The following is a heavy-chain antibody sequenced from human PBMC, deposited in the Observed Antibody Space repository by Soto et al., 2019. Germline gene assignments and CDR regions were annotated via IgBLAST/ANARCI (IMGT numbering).Heavy chain of an antibody. Sequence: GESLTLTCAVSGFSFSSYWLSWVRQAPGKGPEWVATIKQDESKKYYVASVKGRLTVSRDNAKNSLYLQMNSLTAEDTAVYYCARGDFCERRFDYWGQGALVTVSS. V-gene: IGHV3-7*03. D-gene: IGHD3-3*01. CDR1: GFSFSSYW. CDR3: ARGDFCERRFDY. J-gene: IGHJ4*02. CDR2: IKQDESKK.